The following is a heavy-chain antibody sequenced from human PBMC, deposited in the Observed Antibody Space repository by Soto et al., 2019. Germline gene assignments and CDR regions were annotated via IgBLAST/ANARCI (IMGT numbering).Heavy chain of an antibody. CDR1: GFTFSRYA. D-gene: IGHD2-21*02. CDR2: ISNSGSSS. Sequence: GGSLRLSCTASGFTFSRYAMSWVRQAPGKGLEWVSTISNSGSSSYSADSVKGRFTITRDNSKNTLYLQMHSLRGEATALYHCAKGLVAVSGLQWFDPWGQGTLVTVSS. CDR3: AKGLVAVSGLQWFDP. J-gene: IGHJ5*02. V-gene: IGHV3-23*01.